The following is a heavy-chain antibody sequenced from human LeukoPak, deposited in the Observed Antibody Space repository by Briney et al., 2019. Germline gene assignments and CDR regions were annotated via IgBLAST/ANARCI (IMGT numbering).Heavy chain of an antibody. CDR1: GYTFTDYC. D-gene: IGHD6-13*01. CDR3: ASGVSSSWYSDY. J-gene: IGHJ4*02. CDR2: INPSSGGT. V-gene: IGHV1-2*02. Sequence: ASVKVSCKASGYTFTDYCMQWVRQAPGQGLEWMGWINPSSGGTNYAQKFQGRVTMTRDTSISTAYMDLSRLRSDDTAVYYCASGVSSSWYSDYWGQGTLVTVSS.